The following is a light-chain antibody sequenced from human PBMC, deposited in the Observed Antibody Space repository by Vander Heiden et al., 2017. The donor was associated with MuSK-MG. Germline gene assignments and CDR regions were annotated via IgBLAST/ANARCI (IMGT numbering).Light chain of an antibody. V-gene: IGLV3-1*01. CDR1: KLGDKY. CDR3: QAWDSSTAV. J-gene: IGLJ1*01. Sequence: SSALPPPPSVSVSPGQTASITCSGEKLGDKYACWYQQKPGQSPVLVIYQDSKRPAGIPERFSGSNSGNTATLTISGTQAMDEADYYCQAWDSSTAVFGTGTKVTVL. CDR2: QDS.